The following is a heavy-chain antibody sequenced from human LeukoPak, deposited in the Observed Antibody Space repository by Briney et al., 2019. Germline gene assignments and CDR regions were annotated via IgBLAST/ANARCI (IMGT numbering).Heavy chain of an antibody. D-gene: IGHD2-15*01. CDR3: ARLLQRASRGLDP. CDR1: GGSISRYY. CDR2: IYYSGST. V-gene: IGHV4-59*01. Sequence: SETLSLTCTGSGGSISRYYWSWIRQPPGKGLEWIGYIYYSGSTNYNPSLKSRVTISVDTSKNQFSLKLSSVTAADTAVYYCARLLQRASRGLDPWGQGTLVTVSS. J-gene: IGHJ5*02.